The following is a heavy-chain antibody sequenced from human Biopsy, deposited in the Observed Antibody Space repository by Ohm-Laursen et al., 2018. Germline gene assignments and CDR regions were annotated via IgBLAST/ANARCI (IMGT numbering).Heavy chain of an antibody. V-gene: IGHV3-53*01. CDR2: IYSDGNT. D-gene: IGHD3-3*01. CDR1: GFTVSDNY. J-gene: IGHJ5*02. CDR3: ARGPGKLCSGYYS. Sequence: SLRLSCAASGFTVSDNYISWVRQAPGKGLEWVSLIYSDGNTYYADSVKGRFPISRAIPRNTLYLQMNSLRAGDAAVYYCARGPGKLCSGYYSWGQGSLVSVSS.